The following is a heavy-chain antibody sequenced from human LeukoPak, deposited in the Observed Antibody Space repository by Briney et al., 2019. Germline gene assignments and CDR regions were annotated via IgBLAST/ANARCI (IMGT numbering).Heavy chain of an antibody. V-gene: IGHV1-18*01. CDR2: ISTSTGDT. Sequence: ASVKVSCKTSGYSFILYGISWVRQAPGQGPEWMGWISTSTGDTKYTQKFQGRVTLTTDTSTSTAYMELSSLRSDDTAVYYCARDPGEMATPLDCWGQGTLVTVSS. CDR3: ARDPGEMATPLDC. D-gene: IGHD5-24*01. CDR1: GYSFILYG. J-gene: IGHJ4*02.